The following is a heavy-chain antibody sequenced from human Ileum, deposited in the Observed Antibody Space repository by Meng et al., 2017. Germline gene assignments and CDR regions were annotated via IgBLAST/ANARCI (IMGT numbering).Heavy chain of an antibody. CDR1: GGSISSGDYY. D-gene: IGHD2-8*01. CDR2: IYSNGNT. J-gene: IGHJ4*02. V-gene: IGHV4-30-4*01. Sequence: QVQLQESGPRLVKPSQTLSLTCTASGGSISSGDYYWSWVRQSPGKGPEWIGYIYSNGNTYSNPSLRGRLMISIDTSKNQFSLKLSSVTAADTAVYYCARAPKYCTNAICSRPLDSWGQGTLVTVSS. CDR3: ARAPKYCTNAICSRPLDS.